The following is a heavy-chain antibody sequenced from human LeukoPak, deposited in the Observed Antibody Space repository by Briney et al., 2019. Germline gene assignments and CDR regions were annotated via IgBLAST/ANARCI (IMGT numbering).Heavy chain of an antibody. CDR1: GGSFSGRQ. CDR2: INHCGST. V-gene: IGHV4-34*01. J-gene: IGHJ6*02. CDR3: ARGGDVYYGMDV. D-gene: IGHD2-8*02. Sequence: SETLSLTCAVFGGSFSGRQWSWIRQPPGEGLEWIAEINHCGSTNYNPSLKSRATISIDTTRNQFSLRLTSVTAADTAVYYCARGGDVYYGMDVWGPGTMVTVSS.